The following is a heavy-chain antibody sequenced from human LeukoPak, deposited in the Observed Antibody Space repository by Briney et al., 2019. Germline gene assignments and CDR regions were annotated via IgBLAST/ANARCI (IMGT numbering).Heavy chain of an antibody. V-gene: IGHV4-38-2*02. Sequence: SETLSLTCTVSGYSISSGYYWGWIRQPPGKGLEWIGSIYHSGSTYYNPSLKSRVTISVDTSKNQFSLKLSSVTAADTAVYYCARAGWGQQLVGVDYWGQGTLVTVSS. CDR2: IYHSGST. J-gene: IGHJ4*02. CDR3: ARAGWGQQLVGVDY. CDR1: GYSISSGYY. D-gene: IGHD6-6*01.